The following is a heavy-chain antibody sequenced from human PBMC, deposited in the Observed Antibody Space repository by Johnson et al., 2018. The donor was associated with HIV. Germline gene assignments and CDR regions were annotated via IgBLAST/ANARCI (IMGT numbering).Heavy chain of an antibody. D-gene: IGHD7-27*01. Sequence: QVQLVESGGGVVQPGGSLRLSCAASGFTFSTYGMHWVRQAPGKGLEWVSGINWNGGSTGYADSVKGRFTISRDNSKNTLYLQWNSLRADDTALYYCARELGIQSFDLWGQGTMVTVSS. CDR2: INWNGGST. J-gene: IGHJ3*01. CDR1: GFTFSTYG. CDR3: ARELGIQSFDL. V-gene: IGHV3-NL1*01.